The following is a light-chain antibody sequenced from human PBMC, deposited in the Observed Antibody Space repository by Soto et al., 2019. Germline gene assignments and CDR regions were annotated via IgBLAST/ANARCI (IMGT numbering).Light chain of an antibody. CDR2: GAS. CDR1: QSVSSN. V-gene: IGKV3-15*01. Sequence: EFVLTQSPGTLSLSPGERATLSCRASQSVSSNLAWYQHKPSVGPWLLIYGASTRATGSPPRMSGSGSWTEFTPTTSSLQAEDFAVYYCRQYNNWPRTFGQGTKVDIK. J-gene: IGKJ1*01. CDR3: RQYNNWPRT.